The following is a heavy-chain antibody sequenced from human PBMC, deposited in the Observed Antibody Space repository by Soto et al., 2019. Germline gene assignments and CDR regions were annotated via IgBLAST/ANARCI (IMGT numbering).Heavy chain of an antibody. Sequence: EEQLVESGGGLVQPGRSLRLSCAASAFTFDDYAMHWVRQAPGKGLEWVSGINWNSGNIGYADSVQGRFTISRDNAKTSLYLQMNSLRAEDTALYYCAKDRGTGSYAANYYYYGMDVWGQGTTVTVSS. CDR2: INWNSGNI. D-gene: IGHD3-10*01. CDR1: AFTFDDYA. V-gene: IGHV3-9*01. J-gene: IGHJ6*02. CDR3: AKDRGTGSYAANYYYYGMDV.